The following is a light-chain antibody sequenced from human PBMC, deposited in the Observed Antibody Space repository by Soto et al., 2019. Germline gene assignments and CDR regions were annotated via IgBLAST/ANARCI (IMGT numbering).Light chain of an antibody. CDR1: SSDIGAGYR. Sequence: QSVLTQPPSVSGAPGERVTISCTGSSSDIGAGYRVRWYQQVPGTAPKLLIYGNSNRPSGVPDRFSGSKSGTSASLAITGLQAEDEADYYCQSYDSSLSGVFGGGTKLTVL. J-gene: IGLJ3*02. CDR2: GNS. CDR3: QSYDSSLSGV. V-gene: IGLV1-40*01.